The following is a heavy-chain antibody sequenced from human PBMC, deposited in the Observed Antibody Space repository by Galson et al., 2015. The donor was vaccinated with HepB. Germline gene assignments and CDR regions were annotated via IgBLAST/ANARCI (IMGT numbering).Heavy chain of an antibody. CDR1: GDSVSSNSAA. J-gene: IGHJ6*03. V-gene: IGHV6-1*01. CDR3: ARVGMGVGDYYYYYYMDV. D-gene: IGHD3-16*01. CDR2: TYYRSKWYN. Sequence: CAISGDSVSSNSAAWNWIRQSPSRGLEWLGRTYYRSKWYNDYAVSVKSRITINPDTSKNQFSLQLNSVTPEDTAVYYCARVGMGVGDYYYYYYMDVWGKGTTVTVSS.